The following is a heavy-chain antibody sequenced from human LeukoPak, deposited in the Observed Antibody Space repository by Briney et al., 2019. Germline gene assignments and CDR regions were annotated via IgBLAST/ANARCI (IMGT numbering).Heavy chain of an antibody. CDR3: ATAGGSGSYYNYGMDV. D-gene: IGHD3-10*01. CDR2: IYSGGST. V-gene: IGHV3-53*01. Sequence: AGGSLRLSCAASGFTFSSYGMHWVRQAPGKGLEWVSVIYSGGSTYYADSVKGRFTISRDNSKNTLYLQMNSLRAEDTAVYYCATAGGSGSYYNYGMDVWGQGTTVTVSS. CDR1: GFTFSSYG. J-gene: IGHJ6*02.